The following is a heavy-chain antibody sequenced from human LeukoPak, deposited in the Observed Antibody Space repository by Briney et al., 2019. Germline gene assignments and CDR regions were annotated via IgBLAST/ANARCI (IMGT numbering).Heavy chain of an antibody. CDR3: ARGSYTSGWYPSYYYGMDV. D-gene: IGHD6-19*01. J-gene: IGHJ6*02. V-gene: IGHV4-59*01. Sequence: SETLSLTCTVSGGSISSYYWSWIRQPPGKGLEWIGYIYYSGRTNYNPSLKSRVTISVDTSKNQFSLKLSSVTAADTAVYYCARGSYTSGWYPSYYYGMDVWGQGTTVTVSS. CDR2: IYYSGRT. CDR1: GGSISSYY.